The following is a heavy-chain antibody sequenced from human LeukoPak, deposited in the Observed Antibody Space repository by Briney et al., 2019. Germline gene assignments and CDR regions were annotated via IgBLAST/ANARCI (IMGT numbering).Heavy chain of an antibody. CDR1: GFTFSSYS. J-gene: IGHJ4*02. D-gene: IGHD5-12*01. V-gene: IGHV3-21*01. Sequence: PGGSLRLSCAASGFTFSSYSMNWVRQAPGKGLEWVSSISSSSSYIYYADSVKGRFTISRDNAKNSLYLQMNSLRAEDTAVYYCARPPRGYSGYASMWYFDYWGQGTLVTVSS. CDR2: ISSSSSYI. CDR3: ARPPRGYSGYASMWYFDY.